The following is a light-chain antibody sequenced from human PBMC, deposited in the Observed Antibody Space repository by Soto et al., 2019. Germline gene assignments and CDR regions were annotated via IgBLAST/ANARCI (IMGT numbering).Light chain of an antibody. CDR3: QTWGTGTVV. CDR2: QDN. CDR1: GGSIANNY. Sequence: FLLTQPHSVSESPGKTVTISCTRSGGSIANNYVQWYQQRPGSAPTPVIFQDNERPSGVPDRFSGSIDSSSNSASLTISSLQSEDEADYYCQTWGTGTVVFGGGTKVTVL. J-gene: IGLJ2*01. V-gene: IGLV6-57*04.